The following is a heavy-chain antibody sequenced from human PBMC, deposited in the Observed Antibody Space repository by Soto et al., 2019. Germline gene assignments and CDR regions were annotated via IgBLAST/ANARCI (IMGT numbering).Heavy chain of an antibody. CDR3: ARDSGVGVPAAAYFDY. CDR2: IISSSSYI. V-gene: IGHV3-21*01. CDR1: GFTFSSYS. J-gene: IGHJ4*02. D-gene: IGHD2-2*01. Sequence: GGSLRLSCAASGFTFSSYSMNWVRQAPGKGLEWVSSIISSSSYIYYADSVKGRFTISRDNAKNSLYLQMNSLRAEDTALYYCARDSGVGVPAAAYFDYWGQGTLVTVSS.